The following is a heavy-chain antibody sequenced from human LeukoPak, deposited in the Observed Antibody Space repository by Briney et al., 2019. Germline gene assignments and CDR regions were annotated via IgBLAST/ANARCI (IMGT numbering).Heavy chain of an antibody. CDR2: ISSNGHST. D-gene: IGHD1-26*01. CDR1: GFTFSNYA. V-gene: IGHV3-64*01. J-gene: IGHJ4*02. CDR3: ARRPYSGSYYVDY. Sequence: GGSLRLSCEASGFTFSNYAMHWVRQAPGKGLEYVSAISSNGHSTDYAISVKGRFTISRDTSKNTLYLQMGSLGAEDMAVYYCARRPYSGSYYVDYWGQGTLVTVSS.